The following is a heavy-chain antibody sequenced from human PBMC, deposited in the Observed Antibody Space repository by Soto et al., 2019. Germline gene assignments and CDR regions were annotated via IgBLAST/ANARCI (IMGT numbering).Heavy chain of an antibody. Sequence: QVQLVQSGAEVKKPGASVKVSCKASGYTFTNYDINWVRQATGQGLEWMGWMNPNSGNTGYAQKFQGRVTMTRNTSISTAYMELRSLRSEDTAVYYCARRRRDNYYYDMDVWGKGTTVTVSS. CDR3: ARRRRDNYYYDMDV. V-gene: IGHV1-8*01. CDR2: MNPNSGNT. J-gene: IGHJ6*03. CDR1: GYTFTNYD.